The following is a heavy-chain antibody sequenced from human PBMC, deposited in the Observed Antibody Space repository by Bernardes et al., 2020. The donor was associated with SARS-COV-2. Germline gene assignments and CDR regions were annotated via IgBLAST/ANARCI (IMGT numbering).Heavy chain of an antibody. J-gene: IGHJ4*02. CDR1: GFTFSISA. CDR3: AKEVPANDY. CDR2: ISSSGGST. V-gene: IGHV3-23*01. Sequence: GGSLRLSCEVSGFTFSISAMSWVRQAPGKGLEWVSGISSSGGSTYYADSVKGRFTISRDNSKNTLYMQMNSLRAEDTAIYYCAKEVPANDYWGQGTLVTVSS. D-gene: IGHD2-2*01.